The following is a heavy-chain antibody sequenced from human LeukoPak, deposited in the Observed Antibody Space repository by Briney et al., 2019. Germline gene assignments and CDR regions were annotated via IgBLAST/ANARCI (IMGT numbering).Heavy chain of an antibody. CDR2: IYYSGST. D-gene: IGHD2-15*01. Sequence: SETLSLTCTVSGDSISDYYWSWIRQPPGKGLEWIGYIYYSGSTNYNPSLKSRVTISVDTSKNQFSLKLSSVTAADTAVYYCARTYCSGGSCYPGYYGMDVWGQGTTVTVSS. J-gene: IGHJ6*02. CDR1: GDSISDYY. CDR3: ARTYCSGGSCYPGYYGMDV. V-gene: IGHV4-59*08.